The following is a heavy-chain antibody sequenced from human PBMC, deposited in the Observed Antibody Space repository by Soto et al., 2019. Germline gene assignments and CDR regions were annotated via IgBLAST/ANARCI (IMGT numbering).Heavy chain of an antibody. D-gene: IGHD6-13*01. Sequence: PGESLKISCKGSGYSFTSYWIGWVRQMPGKGLEWMGIIYPGDSDTRYSPSFQGQVTISADKSISTAYLQWSSLKASDTAMYYCARPLRGIAAAGTGKYYYYVMDVWGQGTTVTASS. CDR1: GYSFTSYW. J-gene: IGHJ6*02. V-gene: IGHV5-51*01. CDR2: IYPGDSDT. CDR3: ARPLRGIAAAGTGKYYYYVMDV.